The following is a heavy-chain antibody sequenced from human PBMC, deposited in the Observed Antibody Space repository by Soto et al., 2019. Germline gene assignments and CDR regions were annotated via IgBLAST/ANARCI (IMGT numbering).Heavy chain of an antibody. J-gene: IGHJ5*02. V-gene: IGHV4-61*01. CDR1: GGSVSSGSYY. Sequence: PSETLSLTCTVSGGSVSSGSYYWIWIRHPPGKGLEWIGYIYYSGSTNYNPSLKSRVTISVDTSKNQFSLKLSSVTAADTAVYYCAREMTYYDILTGPLRVDNWFDPWGQGTLVTVSS. D-gene: IGHD3-9*01. CDR2: IYYSGST. CDR3: AREMTYYDILTGPLRVDNWFDP.